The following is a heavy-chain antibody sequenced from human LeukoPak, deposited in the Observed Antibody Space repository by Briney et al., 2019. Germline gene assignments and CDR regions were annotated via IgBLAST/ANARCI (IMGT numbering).Heavy chain of an antibody. V-gene: IGHV3-23*01. Sequence: PGGSLRLSCAASGFTFSSYAMSWVRQAPGKGLEWVSAISGSGGSTYYADSVKGRFTISRDNSKNTLYLQMNSLRAEDTAVYYCAKDMTFTMVRGVQDAFDIWGQGTMVTVSS. CDR2: ISGSGGST. CDR1: GFTFSSYA. D-gene: IGHD3-10*01. CDR3: AKDMTFTMVRGVQDAFDI. J-gene: IGHJ3*02.